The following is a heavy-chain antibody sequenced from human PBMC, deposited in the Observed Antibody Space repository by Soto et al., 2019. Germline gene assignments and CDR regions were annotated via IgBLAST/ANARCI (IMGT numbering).Heavy chain of an antibody. Sequence: SVKVSCKASGGTFSSYTISWVRQAPGQGLEWMGRIIPILGIANYAQKFQGRVTITADKSTSTAYMELSSLRSEDTAVYYCARRYSSGWSESDYWGQGTLVTVSS. CDR2: IIPILGIA. V-gene: IGHV1-69*02. CDR1: GGTFSSYT. D-gene: IGHD6-19*01. J-gene: IGHJ4*02. CDR3: ARRYSSGWSESDY.